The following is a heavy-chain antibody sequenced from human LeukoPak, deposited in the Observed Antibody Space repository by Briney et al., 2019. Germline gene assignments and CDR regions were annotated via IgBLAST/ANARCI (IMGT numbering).Heavy chain of an antibody. CDR3: AREGQLWSDPFDI. J-gene: IGHJ3*02. CDR2: ISGSGGST. CDR1: GFTFSSYG. Sequence: GGSLRLSCAASGFTFSSYGMSWVRQAPGKGLEWVSAISGSGGSTYYADSVKGRFTISRDNSKNTLYLQMNSLRAEDTAVYYCAREGQLWSDPFDIWGQGTMVTVSS. V-gene: IGHV3-23*01. D-gene: IGHD5-18*01.